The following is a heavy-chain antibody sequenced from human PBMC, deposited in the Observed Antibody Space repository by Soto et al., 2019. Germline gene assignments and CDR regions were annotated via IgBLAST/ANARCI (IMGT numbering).Heavy chain of an antibody. CDR2: IDWDGEK. CDR1: GFSLSTSGMS. Sequence: VSGPTLVNPTQTLTLTCTFSGFSLSTSGMSVNWIRQPPGKAPEWLARIDWDGEKYYSTSLRTRLTISKDTSKNQVVLTMTNMDPVDTGTFYCARLGPDSSGYYYFDSWGQGALVTVSS. D-gene: IGHD3-22*01. CDR3: ARLGPDSSGYYYFDS. V-gene: IGHV2-70*11. J-gene: IGHJ4*02.